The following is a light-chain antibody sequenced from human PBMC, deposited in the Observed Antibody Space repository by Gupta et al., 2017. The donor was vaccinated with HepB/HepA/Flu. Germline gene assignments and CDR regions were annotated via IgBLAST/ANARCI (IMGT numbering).Light chain of an antibody. CDR3: QQVNNYPCT. Sequence: EIVMTQSPATLSVSPGERATLSCRASQSVSSNLAWYQQKPGQAPRLLIYGASTWATGIPARFSGSGSGTEFTLTISSLQSEDFAVYYCQQVNNYPCTFGQGTKLEIK. V-gene: IGKV3-15*01. CDR1: QSVSSN. J-gene: IGKJ2*02. CDR2: GAS.